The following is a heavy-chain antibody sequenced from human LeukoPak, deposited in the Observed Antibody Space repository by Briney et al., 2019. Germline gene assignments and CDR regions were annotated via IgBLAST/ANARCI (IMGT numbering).Heavy chain of an antibody. J-gene: IGHJ3*02. CDR1: GGSISSSDYY. Sequence: PSETLSLTCTVAGGSISSSDYYWGWIRQPPGKGLEWIGSGYYTGSTNYNPSLKNRVTMSVDTSKNQFSLKLNSVTAAATAVYYCARFQYKAAFDIWGQGTMVTVSS. V-gene: IGHV4-39*07. D-gene: IGHD1-1*01. CDR2: GYYTGST. CDR3: ARFQYKAAFDI.